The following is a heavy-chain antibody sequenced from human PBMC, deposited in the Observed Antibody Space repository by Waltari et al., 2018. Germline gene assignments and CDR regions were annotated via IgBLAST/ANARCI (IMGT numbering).Heavy chain of an antibody. J-gene: IGHJ4*02. D-gene: IGHD3-22*01. V-gene: IGHV1-2*02. CDR2: INPNSGGT. CDR3: ARAFGYYDSSGHLDY. Sequence: QVQLVQSGAEVKKPGASVKVSCKASGYTFPGYYMPWVRQAPGQGLEWMGWINPNSGGTNYAQKFQGRVTMTRDTSISTAYMELSRLRSDDTAVYYCARAFGYYDSSGHLDYWGQGTLVTVSS. CDR1: GYTFPGYY.